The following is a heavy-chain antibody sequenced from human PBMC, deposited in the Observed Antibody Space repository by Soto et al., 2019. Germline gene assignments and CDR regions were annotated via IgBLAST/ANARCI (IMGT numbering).Heavy chain of an antibody. D-gene: IGHD4-17*01. CDR3: ARGPGDSRDYARGYFDN. CDR2: SHYSGNT. Sequence: QVQLQESGPGLVKPAQTLSLTCNVSGGSVLSGGYNWSWIRQRPGKGLHWIESSHYSGNTYYDPSLKRRVDRSVGTANNHFSLKLTSLTAAYTAVNDCARGPGDSRDYARGYFDNWGQEVPVTVSS. CDR1: GGSVLSGGYN. J-gene: IGHJ4*02. V-gene: IGHV4-31*03.